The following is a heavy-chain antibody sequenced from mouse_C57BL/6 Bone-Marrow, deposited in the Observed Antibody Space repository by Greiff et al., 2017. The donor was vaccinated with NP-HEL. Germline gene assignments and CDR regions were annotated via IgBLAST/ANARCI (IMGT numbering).Heavy chain of an antibody. CDR2: ISSGGDYL. V-gene: IGHV5-9-1*02. Sequence: EVQRVESGEGLVKPGGSLKLSCAASGFTFSSYAMSWVRQTPEKRLEWVAYISSGGDYLYYADTVKGRFTISRDNARNTLYLQMSRVKSEDTAMYYCTRDTYSNYNAYWGQGTLVTVSA. J-gene: IGHJ3*01. CDR3: TRDTYSNYNAY. CDR1: GFTFSSYA. D-gene: IGHD2-5*01.